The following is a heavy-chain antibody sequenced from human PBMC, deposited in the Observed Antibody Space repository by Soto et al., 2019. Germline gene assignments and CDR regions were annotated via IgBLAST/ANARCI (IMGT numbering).Heavy chain of an antibody. CDR3: ARAGKYCSSTSCYPPFDY. D-gene: IGHD2-2*01. CDR1: GYSISSGYY. CDR2: IYHSGST. V-gene: IGHV4-38-2*01. Sequence: SETLSLTCAVSGYSISSGYYWGWIRQPPGKGLEWIGSIYHSGSTYYNPSLKSRVTISVDTSKNQFSLKLSSVTAADTAVYYCARAGKYCSSTSCYPPFDYWGQGTLVTVSS. J-gene: IGHJ4*02.